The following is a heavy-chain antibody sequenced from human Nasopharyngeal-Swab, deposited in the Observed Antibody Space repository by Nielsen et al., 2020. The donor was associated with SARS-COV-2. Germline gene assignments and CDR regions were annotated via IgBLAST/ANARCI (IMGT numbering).Heavy chain of an antibody. CDR2: ISAYNGNT. Sequence: ASVKVSCKASGYTFTSYGISWVRQAPGQGLEWMGWISAYNGNTNYAQKLQGRVTMTIDTSTSTAYIELRSLRSDDTAVYYCARAYYDILTGRGHDAFDIWGQGTMVTVSS. CDR1: GYTFTSYG. V-gene: IGHV1-18*01. D-gene: IGHD3-9*01. J-gene: IGHJ3*02. CDR3: ARAYYDILTGRGHDAFDI.